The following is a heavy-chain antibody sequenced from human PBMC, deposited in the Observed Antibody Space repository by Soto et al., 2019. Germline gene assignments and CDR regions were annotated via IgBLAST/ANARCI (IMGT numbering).Heavy chain of an antibody. D-gene: IGHD3-10*01. CDR3: ARAHYYGSGSYFDY. CDR1: GGTFSSYT. V-gene: IGHV1-69*02. Sequence: QVQLVHSGAEVKKPGSSVKVSCKASGGTFSSYTISWVRQAPGQGLEWMGRIIPILGIANYAQKFQGRVTITADKSTSTAYMELSSLRSEDTAVYYCARAHYYGSGSYFDYWGQGTLVTVSS. CDR2: IIPILGIA. J-gene: IGHJ4*02.